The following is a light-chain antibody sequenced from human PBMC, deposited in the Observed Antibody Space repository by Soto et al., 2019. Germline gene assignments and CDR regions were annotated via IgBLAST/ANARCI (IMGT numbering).Light chain of an antibody. CDR1: SNDIGEYHY. CDR2: EVT. J-gene: IGLJ2*01. CDR3: TSYAGSDNPVL. Sequence: QSALTQRPSASGSPGQSVTIPCTGTSNDIGEYHYVSWYQQHPGKAPKLMIYEVTQRPSGVPHRFSGSKSGNTASLTVSGLQPEDEADYYCTSYAGSDNPVLFGGGTKLTVL. V-gene: IGLV2-8*01.